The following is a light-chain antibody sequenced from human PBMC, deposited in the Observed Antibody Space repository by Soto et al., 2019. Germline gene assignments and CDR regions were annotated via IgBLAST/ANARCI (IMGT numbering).Light chain of an antibody. CDR2: GAS. CDR3: QQYHKWPPYT. CDR1: QSVDIS. J-gene: IGKJ2*01. V-gene: IGKV3-15*01. Sequence: DIVMTQSPATLSVSPGERATLSCRASQSVDISLAWYQQKPGQVPRLLIYGASTRATGIPARFSGSGSGTEFTLTISSLQSEDFAVYLCQQYHKWPPYTFGQGTKLEIK.